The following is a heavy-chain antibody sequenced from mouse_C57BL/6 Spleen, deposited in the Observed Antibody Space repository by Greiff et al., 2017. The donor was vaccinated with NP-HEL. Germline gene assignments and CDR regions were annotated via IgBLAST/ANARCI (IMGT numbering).Heavy chain of an antibody. Sequence: EVQGVESGEGLVKPGGSLKLSCAASGFTFSSYAMSWVRQTPEKRLEWVAYISSGGDYIYYADTVKGRFTISRDNARNTLYLQMSSLKSEDTAMYYCTRDHYGKGYYAMDYWGQGTSVTVSS. V-gene: IGHV5-9-1*02. CDR3: TRDHYGKGYYAMDY. CDR1: GFTFSSYA. J-gene: IGHJ4*01. D-gene: IGHD1-2*01. CDR2: ISSGGDYI.